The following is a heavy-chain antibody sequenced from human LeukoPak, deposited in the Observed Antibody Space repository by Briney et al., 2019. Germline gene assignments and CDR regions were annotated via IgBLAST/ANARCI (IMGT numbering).Heavy chain of an antibody. V-gene: IGHV3-15*01. J-gene: IGHJ4*02. CDR3: TTRVRYCGDDCYPLDY. CDR2: IKSKTDGGTI. CDR1: GFTFSSYA. D-gene: IGHD2-21*02. Sequence: PGRSLRLSCTASGFTFSSYAMNWVRQAPGKGLEWVGRIKSKTDGGTIDYAAPVKGRFTISRDDAKNTLFLQMNSLKTEDTAVYYCTTRVRYCGDDCYPLDYWGQGTPVTVSS.